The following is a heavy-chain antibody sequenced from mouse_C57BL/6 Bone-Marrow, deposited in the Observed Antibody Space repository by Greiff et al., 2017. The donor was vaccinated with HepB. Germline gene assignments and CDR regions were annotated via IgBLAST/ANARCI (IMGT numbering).Heavy chain of an antibody. J-gene: IGHJ2*01. CDR2: INPSTGGT. D-gene: IGHD1-1*01. V-gene: IGHV1-42*01. Sequence: VQLQQSGPELVKPGASVKISCKASGYSFTGYYMNWVKQSPEKSLEWIGEINPSTGGTTYNQKLKAKATLTVDKSSSTAYMQLKSLTSEDSAVYYCARSLYYYFDYWGQGTTLTVSS. CDR3: ARSLYYYFDY. CDR1: GYSFTGYY.